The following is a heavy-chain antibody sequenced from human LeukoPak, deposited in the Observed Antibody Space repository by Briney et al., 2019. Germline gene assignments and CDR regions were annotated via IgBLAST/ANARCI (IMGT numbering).Heavy chain of an antibody. CDR1: GFPFTNYW. J-gene: IGHJ4*02. Sequence: GGSLRLSCAASGFPFTNYWMSWVRQAPGKGLEWVANMKEDGSVVYYADSLRGRFTISRDSAQNSVYLQMDNLSAEDTAVYFCARDVWGSYSTGSYLDYWGQGALVTVSS. CDR3: ARDVWGSYSTGSYLDY. D-gene: IGHD6-19*01. V-gene: IGHV3-7*01. CDR2: MKEDGSVV.